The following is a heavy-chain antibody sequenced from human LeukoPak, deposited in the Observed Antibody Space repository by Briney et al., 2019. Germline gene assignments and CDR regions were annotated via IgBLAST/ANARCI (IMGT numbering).Heavy chain of an antibody. D-gene: IGHD4-17*01. Sequence: GGSLRLSCAASGFTFSSYWMSWVRQAPGKGLEWVANIKPDGSEKYCVDSVKGRFTISRDNAKKSLYLQMNSLRAEDTTVYYCARGDFNDYGDYVDAFEIWGQGTMVTVSA. CDR1: GFTFSSYW. V-gene: IGHV3-7*01. CDR3: ARGDFNDYGDYVDAFEI. CDR2: IKPDGSEK. J-gene: IGHJ3*02.